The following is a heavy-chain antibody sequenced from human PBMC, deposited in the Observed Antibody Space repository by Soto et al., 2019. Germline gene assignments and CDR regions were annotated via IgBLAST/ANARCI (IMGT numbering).Heavy chain of an antibody. D-gene: IGHD3-10*01. V-gene: IGHV4-4*02. CDR1: GGSISSSNW. Sequence: SETLSLTCAVSGGSISSSNWWSWVRQPPGKGLEWIGEIYHSGSTNYNPSPKSRVTISVDKSKNQFSLKLSSVTAADTAVYYCARVRLYGSGRYYGIFDYWGQGTLVT. CDR3: ARVRLYGSGRYYGIFDY. CDR2: IYHSGST. J-gene: IGHJ4*02.